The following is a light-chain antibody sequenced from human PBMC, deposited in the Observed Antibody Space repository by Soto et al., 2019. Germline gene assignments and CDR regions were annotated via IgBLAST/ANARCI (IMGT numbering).Light chain of an antibody. J-gene: IGLJ1*01. V-gene: IGLV2-8*01. CDR2: EVR. CDR3: SSYAGSYTYV. Sequence: QSAPTQPPSASGSLGQSVTISCTGTSNDVGGYNYVAWYQQHPGKAPKLIVYEVRRRPSGVPDRFSGSKSGNTASLTVSGLQGEDEADYYCSSYAGSYTYVFGTGTKVTVL. CDR1: SNDVGGYNY.